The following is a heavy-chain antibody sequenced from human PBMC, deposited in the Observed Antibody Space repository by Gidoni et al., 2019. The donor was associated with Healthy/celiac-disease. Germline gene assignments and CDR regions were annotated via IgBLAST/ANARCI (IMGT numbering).Heavy chain of an antibody. V-gene: IGHV4-4*02. J-gene: IGHJ6*02. Sequence: QVQLQESGPGLVKPSGTLSLTCAVSGGPIRSSNWWSWVSQPPGKGLEWIGEIYHSGSTNYNPSLKSRVTISVDKSKNQFSLKLSSVTAADTAVYYCAREAVVVVPAAIPYYYYYGMDVWGQGTTVTVSS. D-gene: IGHD2-2*02. CDR1: GGPIRSSNW. CDR3: AREAVVVVPAAIPYYYYYGMDV. CDR2: IYHSGST.